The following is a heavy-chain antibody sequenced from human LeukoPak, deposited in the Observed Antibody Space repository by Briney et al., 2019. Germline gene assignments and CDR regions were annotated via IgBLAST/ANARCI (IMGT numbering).Heavy chain of an antibody. CDR2: ILPGGGDT. D-gene: IGHD6-13*01. J-gene: IGHJ4*02. CDR3: AKAWPAAGTFDS. Sequence: GGSLRLSCAASGFTFSSYAMTWVRQAPGKGLEWVSTILPGGGDTYYADSVKGRFTISRDTSKNTLYLQMTTLRVEDTAVYYCAKAWPAAGTFDSWGQGSLVTVSS. V-gene: IGHV3-23*01. CDR1: GFTFSSYA.